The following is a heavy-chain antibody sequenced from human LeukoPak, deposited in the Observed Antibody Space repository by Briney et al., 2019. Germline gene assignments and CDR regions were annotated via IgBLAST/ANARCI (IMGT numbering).Heavy chain of an antibody. CDR2: ISYDGSNK. J-gene: IGHJ3*02. V-gene: IGHV3-30*04. CDR3: ARDWPCSSTSCGGAHDAFDI. D-gene: IGHD2-2*01. Sequence: PGGSLRLSCAASGFTFSSYAMHWVRQAPGKGLEWVAVISYDGSNKYYADSVKGRFTISRDNSKNTLYLQMNSLRAEDTAVYYCARDWPCSSTSCGGAHDAFDIWGQGTMVTVSS. CDR1: GFTFSSYA.